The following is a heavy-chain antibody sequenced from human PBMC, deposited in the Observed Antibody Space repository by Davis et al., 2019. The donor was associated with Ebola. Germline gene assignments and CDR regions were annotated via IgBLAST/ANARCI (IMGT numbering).Heavy chain of an antibody. CDR3: ARDEATVTTGWFDP. CDR1: GFTFSGSA. CDR2: IRSKANSYAT. V-gene: IGHV3-73*01. J-gene: IGHJ5*02. Sequence: GSLRLSCAASGFTFSGSAMHWVRQASGKGLEWVGRIRSKANSYATAYAASVKGRFTISRDNAKNSLYLQMNSLRAEDTAVYYCARDEATVTTGWFDPWGQGTLVTVSS. D-gene: IGHD4-17*01.